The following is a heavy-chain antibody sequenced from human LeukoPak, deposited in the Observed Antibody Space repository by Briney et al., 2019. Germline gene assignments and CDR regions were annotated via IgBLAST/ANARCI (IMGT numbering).Heavy chain of an antibody. J-gene: IGHJ4*02. Sequence: SVKVSCTASGGTFSSYAISWVRQAPGQGLEWMGRIIPILGIANYAQKFQGRVTITADKSTSTAYMELSSLRSEDTAVYCCARDLGTYYYDSSGPPGYWGQGTLVTVSS. CDR1: GGTFSSYA. CDR3: ARDLGTYYYDSSGPPGY. V-gene: IGHV1-69*04. D-gene: IGHD3-22*01. CDR2: IIPILGIA.